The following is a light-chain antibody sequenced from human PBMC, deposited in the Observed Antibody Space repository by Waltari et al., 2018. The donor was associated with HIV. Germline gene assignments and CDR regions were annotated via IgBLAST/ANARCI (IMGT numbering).Light chain of an antibody. CDR3: CTYAVIVV. J-gene: IGLJ2*01. CDR1: RSDVGHYNS. CDR2: DLT. Sequence: QSALPQPASVSGSPGQSITITCTGTRSDVGHYNSVSWSPQHPGKVPHLVIFDLTKRPSGFSVRFSGSKSGNTASLTISGLQAEDEADYYCCTYAVIVVFGGGTKLTVL. V-gene: IGLV2-23*02.